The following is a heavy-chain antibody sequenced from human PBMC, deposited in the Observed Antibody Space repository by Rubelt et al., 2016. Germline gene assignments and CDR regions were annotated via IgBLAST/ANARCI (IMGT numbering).Heavy chain of an antibody. CDR3: VGGEPADY. CDR1: GYTFTSYY. Sequence: QVQLVQSGAEVKKPGASVKVSCKASGYTFTSYYMHWVRQAPGQGLEWMGIINPSGGSTSYAQKVQGRVTMTTDTSTSTAYMERRSLRSDDTAVYYCVGGEPADYWGQGTLVTVSS. D-gene: IGHD3-10*01. V-gene: IGHV1-46*01. J-gene: IGHJ4*02. CDR2: INPSGGST.